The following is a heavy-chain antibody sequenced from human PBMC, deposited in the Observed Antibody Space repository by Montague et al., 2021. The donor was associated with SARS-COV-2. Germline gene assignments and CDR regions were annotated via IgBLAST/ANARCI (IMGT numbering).Heavy chain of an antibody. V-gene: IGHV4-59*01. CDR1: GGSITGYY. Sequence: SETLSLTCTVSGGSITGYYWSWLRLSPGKGLEWIAYIYDGGAVNYNPSLWSRVTISTDTSKNQLSLKVNSVTAADTAVDYCVRDHPYGGPRGAYDIWGQGTVVTVSS. D-gene: IGHD4-23*01. CDR2: IYDGGAV. CDR3: VRDHPYGGPRGAYDI. J-gene: IGHJ3*02.